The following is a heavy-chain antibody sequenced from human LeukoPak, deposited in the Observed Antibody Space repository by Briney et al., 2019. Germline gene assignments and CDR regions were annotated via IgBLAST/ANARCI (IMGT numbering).Heavy chain of an antibody. CDR2: ISYDGSNK. V-gene: IGHV3-30-3*01. CDR3: AKDRDITMIVDGFDY. Sequence: PGRSLRLSCAASGFTFSSYAMHRVRQAPGKGLEWVAVISYDGSNKYYADSVKGRFTISRDNSKNTLYLQMNSLRAEDTAVYYCAKDRDITMIVDGFDYWGQGTLVTVSS. CDR1: GFTFSSYA. J-gene: IGHJ4*02. D-gene: IGHD3-22*01.